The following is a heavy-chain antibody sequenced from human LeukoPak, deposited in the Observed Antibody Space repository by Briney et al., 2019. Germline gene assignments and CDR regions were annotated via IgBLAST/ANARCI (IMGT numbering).Heavy chain of an antibody. J-gene: IGHJ6*02. CDR2: FDPEDGET. CDR3: ATDSGYSYENYYYGMDV. CDR1: GYTFTSYG. D-gene: IGHD5-18*01. Sequence: GASVKVSCKASGYTFTSYGISWVRQAPGQGLEWMGGFDPEDGETIYAQKFQGRVTMTEDTSTDTAYMELSSLRSEDTAVYYCATDSGYSYENYYYGMDVWGQGTTVTVSS. V-gene: IGHV1-24*01.